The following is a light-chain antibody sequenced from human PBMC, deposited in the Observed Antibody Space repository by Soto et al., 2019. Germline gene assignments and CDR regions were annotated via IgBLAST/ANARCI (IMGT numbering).Light chain of an antibody. CDR3: FSYAGTFTDV. V-gene: IGLV2-11*01. CDR1: SSDVGGYNY. Sequence: QSALTQPRSVSGSPGQSVTISCTGTSSDVGGYNYVSWYQQHPGKAPKLMIYDVIKRPSGVPDRFSGSKSGNTASLTISGLQAEDEADYYCFSYAGTFTDVFGTGTKVTVL. J-gene: IGLJ1*01. CDR2: DVI.